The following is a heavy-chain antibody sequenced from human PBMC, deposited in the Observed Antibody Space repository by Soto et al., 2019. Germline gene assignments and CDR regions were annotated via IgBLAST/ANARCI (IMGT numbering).Heavy chain of an antibody. Sequence: SETLSLTCTVSGGSISNSYWSWIRQSPEKGLEWIGYIYSSGSTNYNPSLNSRVTISVDTSKNQFSLKLSSLSAADTAVYYCARLQGYCIDTRCSGHYALDVWGQGITVTVSS. J-gene: IGHJ6*02. D-gene: IGHD2-2*01. CDR3: ARLQGYCIDTRCSGHYALDV. V-gene: IGHV4-59*08. CDR1: GGSISNSY. CDR2: IYSSGST.